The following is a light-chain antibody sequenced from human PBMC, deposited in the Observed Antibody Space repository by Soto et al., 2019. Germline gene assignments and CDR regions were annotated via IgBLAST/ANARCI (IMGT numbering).Light chain of an antibody. CDR3: QQAYSFPLT. Sequence: EIVLTQSPATLSLSPGERATLSCRASQSVSSYLAWYQQKPGQAPRLLIYDASNRATGIPARFSGSGSGTDFTLTISSLEPEDFATYYCQQAYSFPLTFGGGTKVEMK. V-gene: IGKV3-11*01. CDR1: QSVSSY. J-gene: IGKJ4*01. CDR2: DAS.